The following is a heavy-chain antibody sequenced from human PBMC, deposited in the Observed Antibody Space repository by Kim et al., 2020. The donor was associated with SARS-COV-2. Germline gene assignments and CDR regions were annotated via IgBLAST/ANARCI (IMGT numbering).Heavy chain of an antibody. Sequence: GGSLRLSCAASGFTVSSNYMSWVRQAPGKGLEWVSVIYSGGSTYYADSVKGRFTISRHNSKNTLYLQMNSLRAEDTAVYYCARAALPNYGSGDDAFDIWGQGTMVTVSS. D-gene: IGHD3-10*01. CDR1: GFTVSSNY. CDR2: IYSGGST. J-gene: IGHJ3*02. V-gene: IGHV3-53*04. CDR3: ARAALPNYGSGDDAFDI.